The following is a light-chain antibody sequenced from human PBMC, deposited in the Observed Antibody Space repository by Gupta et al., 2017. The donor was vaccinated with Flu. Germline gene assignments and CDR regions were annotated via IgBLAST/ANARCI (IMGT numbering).Light chain of an antibody. CDR2: KAS. CDR3: QQYRSYPWT. CDR1: QSSDSW. Sequence: DIQITQSPSTLSASVGDRVTITCRASQSSDSWLAWYQQKPGKAPKLLIYKASKLESGVPSRFSGSGSGTEFTLTISSRQPDDFATYYCQQYRSYPWTFGQGTTVEIK. V-gene: IGKV1-5*03. J-gene: IGKJ1*01.